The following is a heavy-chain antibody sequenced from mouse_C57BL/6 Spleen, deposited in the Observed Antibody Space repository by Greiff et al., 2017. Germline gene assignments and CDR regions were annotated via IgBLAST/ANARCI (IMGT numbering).Heavy chain of an antibody. CDR2: IWRGGST. CDR1: GFSLTSYG. CDR3: AKPLSYYSNYESAMDY. V-gene: IGHV2-5*01. Sequence: QVQLQQSGPGLVQPSQSLSITCTVSGFSLTSYGVHWVRQSPGKGLEWLGVIWRGGSTDYNAAFMSRLSITKDNSKSQVFFKMNSLQADDTAIYYCAKPLSYYSNYESAMDYWGQGTSVTVSS. J-gene: IGHJ4*01. D-gene: IGHD2-5*01.